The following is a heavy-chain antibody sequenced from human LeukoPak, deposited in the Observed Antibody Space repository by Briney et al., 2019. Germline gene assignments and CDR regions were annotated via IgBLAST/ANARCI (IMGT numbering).Heavy chain of an antibody. CDR2: IRIYNGNT. CDR3: ARDQQWLVPHYFDY. CDR1: GYTFTNYG. Sequence: ASVKVSCKAFGYTFTNYGISWVRQAPGQGLEWMGWIRIYNGNTKYAQKFQDRVTMTTDASTSTAYMELRSLRSDDTAVYYCARDQQWLVPHYFDYWGQGILVTVSS. J-gene: IGHJ4*02. D-gene: IGHD6-19*01. V-gene: IGHV1-18*01.